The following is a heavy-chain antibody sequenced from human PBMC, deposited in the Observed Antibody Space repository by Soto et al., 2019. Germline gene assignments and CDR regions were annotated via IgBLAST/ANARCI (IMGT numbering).Heavy chain of an antibody. Sequence: PGGSLRLCCAASGFTFSSYGMHWVRQAPGKGLEWVAVISYDGRNKYYADAVKGRFTISRDNSKNTLYLQMNSLKTEDTGVYYCTVSRWAARAYYYYYGMDVWGQGATVTVSS. V-gene: IGHV3-30*03. CDR1: GFTFSSYG. D-gene: IGHD6-6*01. CDR2: ISYDGRNK. J-gene: IGHJ6*02. CDR3: TVSRWAARAYYYYYGMDV.